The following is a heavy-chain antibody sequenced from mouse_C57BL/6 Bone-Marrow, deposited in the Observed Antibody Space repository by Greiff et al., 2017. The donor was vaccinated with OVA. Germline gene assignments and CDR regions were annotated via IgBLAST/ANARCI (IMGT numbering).Heavy chain of an antibody. D-gene: IGHD1-1*01. CDR2: ISDGGSYT. CDR1: GFTFSSYA. J-gene: IGHJ3*01. Sequence: EVKLVESGGGLVKPGGSLKLSCAASGFTFSSYAMSWVRQTPEKRLEWVATISDGGSYTYYPDNVKGRFTISRDNAKNNLYLQMSHLKSEDTAMDYCARDRHYYGSSPFAYWGQGTLVTVSA. V-gene: IGHV5-4*01. CDR3: ARDRHYYGSSPFAY.